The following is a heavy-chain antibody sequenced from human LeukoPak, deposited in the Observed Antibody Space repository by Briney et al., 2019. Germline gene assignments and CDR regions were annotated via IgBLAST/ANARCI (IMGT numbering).Heavy chain of an antibody. CDR2: ISGSGGST. V-gene: IGHV3-23*01. CDR1: GFTFSSYG. Sequence: GGTLRLSCAASGFTFSSYGMSWVRQAPGKGLEWVSAISGSGGSTYYADSVKGRFTISRDNSKNTLYLQMNSLRAEDTALYYCAKEKGRVARYYMDVWGKGTTVTVSS. J-gene: IGHJ6*03. CDR3: AKEKGRVARYYMDV. D-gene: IGHD3-10*01.